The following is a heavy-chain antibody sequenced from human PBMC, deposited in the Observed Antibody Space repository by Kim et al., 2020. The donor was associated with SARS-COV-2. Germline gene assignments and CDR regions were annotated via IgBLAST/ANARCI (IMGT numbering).Heavy chain of an antibody. CDR2: ISSSSSYI. D-gene: IGHD6-13*01. CDR1: GFTFSSYS. Sequence: GGSLRLSCAASGFTFSSYSMNWVRQAPGKGLEWVSSISSSSSYIYYADSVKGRFTISRDNAKNSLYLQMNSLRAEDTAVYYCARASGLGIAAAGDAFDIWGQGTMVTVSS. CDR3: ARASGLGIAAAGDAFDI. V-gene: IGHV3-21*01. J-gene: IGHJ3*02.